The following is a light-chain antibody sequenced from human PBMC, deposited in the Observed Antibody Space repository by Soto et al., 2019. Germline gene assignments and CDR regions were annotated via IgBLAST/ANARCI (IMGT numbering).Light chain of an antibody. CDR1: QSVSRS. V-gene: IGKV3-20*01. CDR2: GAS. CDR3: QQYGTSPPIT. J-gene: IGKJ5*01. Sequence: TQSPAAVSVSQGERATLSCRASQSVSRSLTWYQQKPGQAPRLLINGASSRATGIPDRFSGSGSGTDFTLTISRLEPEDFAVYYCQQYGTSPPITFGQRTRLEIK.